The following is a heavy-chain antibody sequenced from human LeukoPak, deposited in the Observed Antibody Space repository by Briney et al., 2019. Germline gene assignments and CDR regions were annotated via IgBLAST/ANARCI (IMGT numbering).Heavy chain of an antibody. V-gene: IGHV3-33*01. J-gene: IGHJ4*02. CDR1: GFTSSNYG. D-gene: IGHD6-19*01. CDR2: IWFDGRNK. Sequence: GGSLRPSCEPPGFTSSNYGMHWVRKAPGRGLEWVALIWFDGRNKFHADSVKGRFTISRDNSKNTLFLQMNSLRAEDTAVYYCAREWGPIAVSGGPGYWGQGALVTVSS. CDR3: AREWGPIAVSGGPGY.